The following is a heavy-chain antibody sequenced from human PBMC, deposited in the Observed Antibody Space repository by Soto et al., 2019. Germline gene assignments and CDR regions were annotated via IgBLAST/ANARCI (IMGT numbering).Heavy chain of an antibody. CDR2: IIPIFGTA. CDR1: GGTFSSYA. Sequence: QVQLVQSGAEVKKPGSSVKVSCKASGGTFSSYAISWVRQAPGQGLEWMGGIIPIFGTANYAQKFQGRVTITADGATSTAYRELSSLRSEDTAVYYCARESYGDYSDVDFDLWGRGTLVTVSS. V-gene: IGHV1-69*12. D-gene: IGHD4-17*01. J-gene: IGHJ2*01. CDR3: ARESYGDYSDVDFDL.